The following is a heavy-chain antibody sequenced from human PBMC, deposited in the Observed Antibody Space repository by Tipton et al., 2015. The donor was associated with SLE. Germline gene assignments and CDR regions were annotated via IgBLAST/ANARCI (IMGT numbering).Heavy chain of an antibody. D-gene: IGHD1-7*01. V-gene: IGHV4-39*02. Sequence: TLSLTCAVSGGSISSSDYYWGWIRQPPGKGLEWIGSISYSGNTYYNPSLKSRVTLHVDTSNNQFSLKLNSVTAADTAVYYCARDGGGIVTGTELWGQGTLVTVSS. CDR3: ARDGGGIVTGTEL. CDR1: GGSISSSDYY. J-gene: IGHJ4*02. CDR2: ISYSGNT.